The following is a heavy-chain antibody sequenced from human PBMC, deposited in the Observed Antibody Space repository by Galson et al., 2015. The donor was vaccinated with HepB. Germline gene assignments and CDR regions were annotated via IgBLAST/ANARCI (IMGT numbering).Heavy chain of an antibody. Sequence: SLRLSCAASGFTFSNAWMSWVRQAPGKGLEWVGRIKSKTDGGTTDYAAPVKGRFTISRDDSKNTLYLQMNSLKTEDTAVYYCTTGPITMVRDKYFYYGMDVWGQGTTVTVSS. CDR3: TTGPITMVRDKYFYYGMDV. J-gene: IGHJ6*02. D-gene: IGHD3-10*01. V-gene: IGHV3-15*01. CDR1: GFTFSNAW. CDR2: IKSKTDGGTT.